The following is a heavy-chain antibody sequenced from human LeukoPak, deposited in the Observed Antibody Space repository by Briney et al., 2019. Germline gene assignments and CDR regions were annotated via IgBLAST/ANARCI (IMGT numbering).Heavy chain of an antibody. CDR2: ILSDGSKE. CDR3: ARGGGDYGDYFDY. J-gene: IGHJ4*02. CDR1: GFTFSSYG. Sequence: GGSLRLSCAASGFTFSSYGMHWVRQAPGKGLEWVAVILSDGSKEFYTDSVKGRFTISRDNSKNTLYLQMNSLRAEDTAVYYCARGGGDYGDYFDYWGQGTLVTVSS. D-gene: IGHD4-17*01. V-gene: IGHV3-33*01.